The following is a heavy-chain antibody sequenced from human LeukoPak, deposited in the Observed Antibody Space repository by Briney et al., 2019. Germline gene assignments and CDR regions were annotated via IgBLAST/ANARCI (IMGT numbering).Heavy chain of an antibody. CDR1: GYTFTSYG. V-gene: IGHV1-18*01. J-gene: IGHJ6*03. CDR3: ARDLLVRGVFYYYYMDV. Sequence: ASVKVSCKASGYTFTSYGISWVRQAPGQGLEWMGWISAYNGNTNYAQKLQGGVTMTTDTSTSTAYMELRSLRSDDTAVYYCARDLLVRGVFYYYYMDVWGKGTTVTVSS. CDR2: ISAYNGNT. D-gene: IGHD3-10*01.